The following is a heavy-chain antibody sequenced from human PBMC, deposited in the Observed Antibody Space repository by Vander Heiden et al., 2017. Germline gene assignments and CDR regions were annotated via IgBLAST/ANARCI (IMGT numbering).Heavy chain of an antibody. J-gene: IGHJ4*02. CDR3: AKGYSSGWSYFDY. CDR1: GFTFDDYA. V-gene: IGHV3-9*01. CDR2: ISWNSGSI. D-gene: IGHD6-19*01. Sequence: EVQLVESGGGLVQPGRSLSLSCAASGFTFDDYAMHCVRQAPGKGLEWVSGISWNSGSIGYADSVKGRFTISRDNAKNALYLQMNSLRAEDTALYYCAKGYSSGWSYFDYWGQGTLVTVSS.